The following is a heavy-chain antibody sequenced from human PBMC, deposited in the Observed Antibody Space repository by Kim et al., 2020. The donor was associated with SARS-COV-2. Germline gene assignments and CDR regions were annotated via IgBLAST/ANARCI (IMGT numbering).Heavy chain of an antibody. J-gene: IGHJ4*02. CDR1: GGSISSGGYY. CDR3: ASGGGKVLSLLH. V-gene: IGHV4-31*03. D-gene: IGHD3-22*01. CDR2: IYYSGST. Sequence: SETLSLTCTVSGGSISSGGYYWSWLRQHPGKGLEWIGYIYYSGSTYYNPSLKSRVTISVDTSKNQFSLKLSSVTAADTAVYYCASGGGKVLSLLHWGQGTMVTVSS.